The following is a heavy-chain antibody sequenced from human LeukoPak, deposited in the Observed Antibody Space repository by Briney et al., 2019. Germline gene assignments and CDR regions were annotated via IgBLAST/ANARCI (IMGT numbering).Heavy chain of an antibody. D-gene: IGHD6-19*01. Sequence: ASVKVSCKASGYTFTGYYMHWVRQAPGQGLEWMGWINPNSGGTNYAQKFQGRVTMTSDTSISTAYMELSRLRSDDTAVYYCARDLYSSGWYIMALYYLGMDVWGQGTRSPSP. CDR2: INPNSGGT. V-gene: IGHV1-2*02. CDR1: GYTFTGYY. J-gene: IGHJ6*02. CDR3: ARDLYSSGWYIMALYYLGMDV.